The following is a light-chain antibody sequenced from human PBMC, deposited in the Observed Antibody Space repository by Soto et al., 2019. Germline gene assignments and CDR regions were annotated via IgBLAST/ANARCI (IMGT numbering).Light chain of an antibody. CDR1: QSVSGSV. CDR2: GAS. J-gene: IGKJ2*01. CDR3: QQYSGSPYT. V-gene: IGKV3-20*01. Sequence: EVVLTQSPGTLSSSPRERATITCRASQSVSGSVLAWYQQTPGQAPSLLIYGASSRTTGIPYRFSGSGSVTDFTLTINRLEPEDSAVYYCQQYSGSPYTFGQGTKLEIK.